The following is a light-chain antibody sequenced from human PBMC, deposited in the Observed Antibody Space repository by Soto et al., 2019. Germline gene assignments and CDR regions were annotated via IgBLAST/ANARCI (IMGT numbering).Light chain of an antibody. CDR1: QSVGTY. J-gene: IGKJ4*01. Sequence: EIVLTHSPATLSLSPWEIATLSCRASQSVGTYFAWYQQKPGQAPRLLIYDASNRATGIPARFSGSGSGTDFTLTISSLEPEDFAVYYCQQRSNWPLTFGGGTKVDIK. CDR3: QQRSNWPLT. CDR2: DAS. V-gene: IGKV3-11*01.